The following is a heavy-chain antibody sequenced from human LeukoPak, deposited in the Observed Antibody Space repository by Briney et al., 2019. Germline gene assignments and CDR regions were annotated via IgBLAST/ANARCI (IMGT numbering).Heavy chain of an antibody. CDR3: ARDSDRIAAAGDENWFDP. Sequence: GGSLRLSCAASGFTFSSYAMHWVRQAPGKGLEWVAVISYDGSNKYYADSVKGRFTISRDNSKNTLYLQMNSLRAEDTAVYYCARDSDRIAAAGDENWFDPWGQGTLVTVSS. V-gene: IGHV3-30-3*01. CDR2: ISYDGSNK. J-gene: IGHJ5*02. D-gene: IGHD6-13*01. CDR1: GFTFSSYA.